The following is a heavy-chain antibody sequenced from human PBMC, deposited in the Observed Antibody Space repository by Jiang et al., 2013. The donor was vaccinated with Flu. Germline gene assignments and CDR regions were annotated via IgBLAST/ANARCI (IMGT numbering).Heavy chain of an antibody. Sequence: GSGLVKPSQTLSLTCTVSGGSISSGGYYWSWIRQHPGKGLEWIGYIYYSGSTYYNPSLKSRVTISVDTSKNQFSLKLSSVTAADTAVYYCARVGATTKKITGRWFDPWGQGTLVTVSS. V-gene: IGHV4-31*03. CDR2: IYYSGST. CDR3: ARVGATTKKITGRWFDP. CDR1: GGSISSGGYY. D-gene: IGHD1-26*01. J-gene: IGHJ5*02.